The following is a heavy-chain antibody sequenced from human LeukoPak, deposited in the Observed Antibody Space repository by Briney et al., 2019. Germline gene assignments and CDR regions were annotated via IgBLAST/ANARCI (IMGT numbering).Heavy chain of an antibody. Sequence: ASVKVSCKASGYTFTSYDINWVRQATGQGLEWMGWMNPNSGNTGYAQKFQGRVTMTRNTSISTAYMELSRLRSDDTAVYYCARVTIFGVVINPWGYWGQGTLVTVSS. J-gene: IGHJ4*02. CDR3: ARVTIFGVVINPWGY. V-gene: IGHV1-8*01. D-gene: IGHD3-3*01. CDR1: GYTFTSYD. CDR2: MNPNSGNT.